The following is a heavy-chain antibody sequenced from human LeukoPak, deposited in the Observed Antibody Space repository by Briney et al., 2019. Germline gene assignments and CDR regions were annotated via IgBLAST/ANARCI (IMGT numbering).Heavy chain of an antibody. D-gene: IGHD2-2*01. Sequence: GGSLRLSCAASGFTFSNYGMGWVRQTPGRGLEWLSSVSGSGANTYYADSVKGRFTISRDNSRDRIYLQMNSLRTDDTAVYYCARLQPLVIPATKLGFDYWGQGTLVTVSS. CDR1: GFTFSNYG. CDR2: VSGSGANT. V-gene: IGHV3-23*01. J-gene: IGHJ4*02. CDR3: ARLQPLVIPATKLGFDY.